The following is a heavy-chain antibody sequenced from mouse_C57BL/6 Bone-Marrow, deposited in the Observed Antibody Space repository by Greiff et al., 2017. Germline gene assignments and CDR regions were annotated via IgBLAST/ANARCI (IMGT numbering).Heavy chain of an antibody. Sequence: EVMLVESGGGLVKPGGSLKLSCAASGFTFSSYAMSWVRQTPEKRLEWVATISDGGSYTYYPDNVKGRFTISRDNAKNNLYLQMSHLKSEDTAMYYCARAHNYGNYGAMDYWGQGTSVTVSS. D-gene: IGHD2-1*01. CDR1: GFTFSSYA. CDR3: ARAHNYGNYGAMDY. J-gene: IGHJ4*01. CDR2: ISDGGSYT. V-gene: IGHV5-4*03.